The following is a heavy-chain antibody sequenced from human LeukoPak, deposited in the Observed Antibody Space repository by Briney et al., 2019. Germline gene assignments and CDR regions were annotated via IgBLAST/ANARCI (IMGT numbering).Heavy chain of an antibody. D-gene: IGHD2-15*01. J-gene: IGHJ5*02. Sequence: SETLSLTCAVYGGSFSGYYWSWIRQPPGKGLEWIGEINHSGSTNYNPSLKSRVTISVDTSKNQFSLKLSSVTAADTAVYYCAREGRCSGGSCFRGWFDPWGQGTLVTVSS. CDR1: GGSFSGYY. CDR3: AREGRCSGGSCFRGWFDP. V-gene: IGHV4-34*01. CDR2: INHSGST.